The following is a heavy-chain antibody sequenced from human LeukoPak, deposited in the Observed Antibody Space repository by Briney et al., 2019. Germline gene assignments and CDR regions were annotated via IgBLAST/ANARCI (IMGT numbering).Heavy chain of an antibody. Sequence: SVKVSCKASGGTFSSYAISWVRQAPGQGLEWMGRIIPILGIANYAQKFQGRVTITAGKSTSTAYMELSSLRSEDTAVYYCARAHSSGWYNGIDYWGQGTLVTVSS. V-gene: IGHV1-69*04. D-gene: IGHD6-19*01. J-gene: IGHJ4*02. CDR2: IIPILGIA. CDR3: ARAHSSGWYNGIDY. CDR1: GGTFSSYA.